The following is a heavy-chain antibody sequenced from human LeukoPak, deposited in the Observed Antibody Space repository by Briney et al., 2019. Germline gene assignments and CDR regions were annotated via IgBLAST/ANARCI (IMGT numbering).Heavy chain of an antibody. CDR1: GYTFTIYT. CDR3: ARGGRRYFDYFDY. Sequence: SAVTVTCKASGYTFTIYTIHWLRPPPAQRLELMGWINTANGNTKYAQKLQGRVTITRDTSASTAYMELSSLRSEDTAVYYCARGGRRYFDYFDYWGQGTLATVSS. J-gene: IGHJ4*02. CDR2: INTANGNT. V-gene: IGHV1-3*04. D-gene: IGHD3-9*01.